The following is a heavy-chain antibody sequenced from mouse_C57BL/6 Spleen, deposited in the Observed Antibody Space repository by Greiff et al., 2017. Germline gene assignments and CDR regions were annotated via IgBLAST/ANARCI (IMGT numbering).Heavy chain of an antibody. J-gene: IGHJ4*01. CDR3: ARSRVQSYAMDY. V-gene: IGHV1-82*01. CDR2: IYPGDGDT. Sequence: VQLQESGPELVKPGASVKISCKASGYAFSRSWMNWVKQRPGKGLEWIGRIYPGDGDTKYNGKFKGKATLTADKSSRTAYMQLSSLTSEDSAVYVCARSRVQSYAMDYWGQGRSVTVSS. D-gene: IGHD2-14*01. CDR1: GYAFSRSW.